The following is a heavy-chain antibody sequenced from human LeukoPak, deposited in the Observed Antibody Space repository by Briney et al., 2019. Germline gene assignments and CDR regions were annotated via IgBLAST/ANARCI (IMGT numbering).Heavy chain of an antibody. Sequence: GGSLRLSCVDPGFSLRSYAMSSVCQAPGKGLEWVSAISGSGGSTYYADSVKGRFTISRDNSKNTLYLQMNSLRAEDTAVYYCMKFLITMIVVVPRNRFDYWGQGTLVTVSS. CDR3: MKFLITMIVVVPRNRFDY. J-gene: IGHJ4*02. D-gene: IGHD3-22*01. CDR2: ISGSGGST. CDR1: GFSLRSYA. V-gene: IGHV3-23*01.